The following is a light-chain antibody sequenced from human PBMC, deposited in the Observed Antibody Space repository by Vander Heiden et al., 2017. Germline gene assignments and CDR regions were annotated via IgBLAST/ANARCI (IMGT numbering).Light chain of an antibody. CDR2: DAS. Sequence: IVLTQSPATLSLSPGERATLSCRASQSVSSYLAWYQHKPGRAPRLLIYDASKRANGIPARFSGSGSGTDFTLTISSLEPEDFAVYYCQQRSDWPPITFGQGTRLEIK. CDR1: QSVSSY. J-gene: IGKJ5*01. V-gene: IGKV3-11*01. CDR3: QQRSDWPPIT.